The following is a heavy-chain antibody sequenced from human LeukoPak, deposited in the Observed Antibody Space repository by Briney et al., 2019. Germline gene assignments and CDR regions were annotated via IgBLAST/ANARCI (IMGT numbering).Heavy chain of an antibody. V-gene: IGHV4-59*08. CDR3: ARLSYGSGNYYFDS. CDR2: IYYSGSA. D-gene: IGHD3-10*01. Sequence: SETLSLTCSVSGGSISSYYWNWIRQPPGKGLEWIGYIYYSGSANYNPFLKSRVTLSVDTSKNQFSLKLSSVTAADTAVYYCARLSYGSGNYYFDSWGQGALVTVSS. J-gene: IGHJ4*02. CDR1: GGSISSYY.